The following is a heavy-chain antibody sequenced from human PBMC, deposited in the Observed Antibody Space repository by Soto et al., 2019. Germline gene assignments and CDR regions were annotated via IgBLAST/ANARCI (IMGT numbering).Heavy chain of an antibody. V-gene: IGHV3-72*01. CDR1: GFTLSYHY. CDR2: SRDKAQGYSA. J-gene: IGHJ4*02. CDR3: VRPPPFSDTSGYTRCFDY. D-gene: IGHD3-22*01. Sequence: GGALGLCVAGSGFTLSYHYIDGVRQATGKGLEWVGRSRDKAQGYSAAYPASVKGRLTTSRDESKNSVYLQINSLKTGDTAVHYCVRPPPFSDTSGYTRCFDYWRQGTLVTVSS.